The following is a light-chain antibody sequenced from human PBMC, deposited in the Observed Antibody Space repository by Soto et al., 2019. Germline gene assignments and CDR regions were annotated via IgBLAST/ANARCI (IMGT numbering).Light chain of an antibody. V-gene: IGLV1-47*01. CDR3: ASWDDSLGGVL. Sequence: QSVLTQPPSASGTPGQRVTISCSGGDSNIGSNPVYWYQQLPGTAPKLVIHTNDQRPSGVPDRFSGSKSGTSATLAISGLRSEDEADYYCASWDDSLGGVLFGGGTQLTVL. J-gene: IGLJ2*01. CDR1: DSNIGSNP. CDR2: TND.